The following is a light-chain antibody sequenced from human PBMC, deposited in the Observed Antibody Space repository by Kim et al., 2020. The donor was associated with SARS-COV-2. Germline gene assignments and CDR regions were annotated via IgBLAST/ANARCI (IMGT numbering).Light chain of an antibody. CDR3: AAWDDSLNGVV. Sequence: ELTQPPSASGTPGQRVTISCSGSTSNIGSNTVNWYQQLPGTAPKLLIYSNNQRPSGVPDRFSGSKSGTSASLAISGLQSEDEADYYCAAWDDSLNGVVFGGGTQLTVL. CDR2: SNN. CDR1: TSNIGSNT. J-gene: IGLJ2*01. V-gene: IGLV1-44*01.